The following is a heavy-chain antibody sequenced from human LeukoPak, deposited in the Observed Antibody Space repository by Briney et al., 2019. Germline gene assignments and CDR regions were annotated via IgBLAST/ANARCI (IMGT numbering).Heavy chain of an antibody. CDR3: ARDLPSYDYVWGSYRHDAFDI. Sequence: GGSLRLSCAASGFTSSSNYMSWVRQAPGKGLEWVSVIYSGGSTYYSDSVKGRFTISRDNSKNTLYLQMNSLRAEDTAVYYCARDLPSYDYVWGSYRHDAFDIWGQGTMVTVSS. V-gene: IGHV3-53*01. D-gene: IGHD3-16*02. CDR1: GFTSSSNY. CDR2: IYSGGST. J-gene: IGHJ3*02.